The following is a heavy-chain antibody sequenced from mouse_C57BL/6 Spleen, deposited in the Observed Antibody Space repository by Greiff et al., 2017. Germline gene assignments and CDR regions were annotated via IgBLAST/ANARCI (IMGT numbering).Heavy chain of an antibody. D-gene: IGHD1-1*01. J-gene: IGHJ1*03. Sequence: EVQLVESGPGLVKPSQSLSLTCSVTGYSITSGYYWNWIRQFPGNKLEWMGYISYDGSNNYNPSLKNRISITRDTSKNQFFLKLNSVTTEDTATYYCARVAYGTLYWYFDVWGTGTTVTVSS. CDR1: GYSITSGYY. CDR2: ISYDGSN. CDR3: ARVAYGTLYWYFDV. V-gene: IGHV3-6*01.